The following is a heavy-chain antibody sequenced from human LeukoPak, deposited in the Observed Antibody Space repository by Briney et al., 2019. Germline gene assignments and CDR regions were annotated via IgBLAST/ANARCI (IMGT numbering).Heavy chain of an antibody. Sequence: GGSLRLSCAASGFTFSSYAMTWVRQAPGKGLEWVSAISGSGSSTYYADSVKGRFTISRDNSKNTLYLQMNSLRAEDTAVYYCAKDAVVVPAAMNDYWGQGTLVTVSS. CDR1: GFTFSSYA. V-gene: IGHV3-23*01. CDR3: AKDAVVVPAAMNDY. CDR2: ISGSGSST. J-gene: IGHJ4*02. D-gene: IGHD2-2*01.